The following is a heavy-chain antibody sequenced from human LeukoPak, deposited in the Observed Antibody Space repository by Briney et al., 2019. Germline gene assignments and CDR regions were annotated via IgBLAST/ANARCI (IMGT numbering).Heavy chain of an antibody. CDR3: ARDFDVLNRFDP. CDR1: GYTFTGYY. J-gene: IGHJ5*02. V-gene: IGHV1-2*02. D-gene: IGHD1-14*01. CDR2: INPNSGGT. Sequence: ASVKVSCKASGYTFTGYYMHWVRQAPGQGLEWMGWINPNSGGTNYAQKFQGRVTMTRDTSISTAYMELSRLRSDDTAVYYCARDFDVLNRFDPWGQGTLDTVSS.